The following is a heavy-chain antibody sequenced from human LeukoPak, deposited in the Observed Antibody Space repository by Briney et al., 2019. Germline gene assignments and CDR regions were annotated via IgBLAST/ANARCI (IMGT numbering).Heavy chain of an antibody. CDR3: AKSGRDDHDKYFFDC. CDR1: GFIFRYYA. V-gene: IGHV3-23*01. Sequence: GGSLRLSCAGSGFIFRYYAMSWVRPAPGVGVEWVSAFSGSGGGTNYADSVKGRFAIFRDNTKNTLYLQMISLRAEDAAVYYCAKSGRDDHDKYFFDCWGQGTQVTVSS. D-gene: IGHD3-9*01. CDR2: FSGSGGGT. J-gene: IGHJ4*02.